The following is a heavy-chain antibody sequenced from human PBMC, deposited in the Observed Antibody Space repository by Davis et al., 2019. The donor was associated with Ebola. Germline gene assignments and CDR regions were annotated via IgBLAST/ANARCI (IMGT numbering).Heavy chain of an antibody. CDR3: ARVGEVVVAAWYFDL. J-gene: IGHJ2*01. CDR1: GFTFSSYG. Sequence: PGGSLRLSCAASGFTFSSYGMHWVRQAPGKGLEWVAVTWFDGSNQYYADSVKGRFTVSRDNSKNILYLNMNSLRAEDTAVYYCARVGEVVVAAWYFDLWGRGTQVTVSS. CDR2: TWFDGSNQ. V-gene: IGHV3-33*01. D-gene: IGHD2-15*01.